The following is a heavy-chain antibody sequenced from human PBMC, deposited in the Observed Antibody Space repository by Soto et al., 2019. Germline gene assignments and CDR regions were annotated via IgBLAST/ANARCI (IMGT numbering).Heavy chain of an antibody. Sequence: ASVKVSCKASGYTFTSYYMHWVRQAPGQGLEWMGIINPSGGSTSYAQKFQGRVTMTRDTSTSTVYMELSSLRSEDTAVYYCARDNGKDSSSWYDSKWFDPWGQGTLVTVSS. V-gene: IGHV1-46*03. CDR2: INPSGGST. J-gene: IGHJ5*02. D-gene: IGHD6-13*01. CDR3: ARDNGKDSSSWYDSKWFDP. CDR1: GYTFTSYY.